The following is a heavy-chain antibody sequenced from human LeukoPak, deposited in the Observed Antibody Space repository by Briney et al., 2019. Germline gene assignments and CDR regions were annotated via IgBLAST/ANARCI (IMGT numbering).Heavy chain of an antibody. D-gene: IGHD1-26*01. V-gene: IGHV3-74*01. CDR1: GFTFGRYW. CDR2: ITTDGSGT. J-gene: IGHJ4*02. CDR3: ARGAIVGANFDY. Sequence: GSLRLSCADSGFTFGRYWMHWVRQAPGKGLVWVSHITTDGSGTSYADSVKGQFTISRDNAKNTLYLQTNSLRAEDTAVYYCARGAIVGANFDYWGQGTLVTVSS.